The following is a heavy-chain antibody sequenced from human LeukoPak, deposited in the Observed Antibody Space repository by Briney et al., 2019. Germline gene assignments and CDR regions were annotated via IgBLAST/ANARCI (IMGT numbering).Heavy chain of an antibody. CDR2: ISAYNGNI. CDR3: ARAGGYCSSTSCQTFDY. V-gene: IGHV1-18*01. Sequence: ASVKVSCKASGYTFTSYGISWVRQAPGQGLEWMGWISAYNGNINYAQKLQGRVTMTTDTSTSTAYMELRSLRSDDTAVYYCARAGGYCSSTSCQTFDYWGQGTLVTVSS. J-gene: IGHJ4*02. CDR1: GYTFTSYG. D-gene: IGHD2-2*01.